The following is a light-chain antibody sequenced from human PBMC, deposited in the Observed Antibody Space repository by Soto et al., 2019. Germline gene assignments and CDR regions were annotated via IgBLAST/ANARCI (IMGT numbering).Light chain of an antibody. V-gene: IGLV2-14*01. J-gene: IGLJ2*01. CDR2: DVS. CDR3: SSYTSSSTVV. Sequence: QSVLTQTASVSGSPGQSITISCTGTSSDDGGYNYVSWYQQHPGKAPKLMIYDVSNRPSGVSNRFSGSKSGNTASLTISGLQVEDEADYYCSSYTSSSTVVFGGGTKLTVL. CDR1: SSDDGGYNY.